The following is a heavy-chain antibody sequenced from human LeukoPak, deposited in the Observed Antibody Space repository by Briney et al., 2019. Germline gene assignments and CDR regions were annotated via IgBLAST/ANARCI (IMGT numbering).Heavy chain of an antibody. CDR3: ARDPPLDYYYYYGMDV. V-gene: IGHV3-21*04. J-gene: IGHJ6*02. CDR1: GFTFSSYS. Sequence: GGSLRLSCAASGFTFSSYSMNWVRQAAGKGLEWVSSISSSSSYIYYADSVKGRFTISRDNAKNSLYLQMNSLRAEDTDVYYCARDPPLDYYYYYGMDVWGQGTTVTVSS. CDR2: ISSSSSYI.